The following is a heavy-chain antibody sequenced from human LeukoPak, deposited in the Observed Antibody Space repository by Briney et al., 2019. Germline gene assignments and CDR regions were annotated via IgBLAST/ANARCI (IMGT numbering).Heavy chain of an antibody. V-gene: IGHV3-7*03. CDR2: IKQDGSEK. CDR1: GFTFSSYW. D-gene: IGHD3-10*01. Sequence: GGSLRLSCAASGFTFSSYWMSWVRQAPGKGLEWVANIKQDGSEKYYVDSVKGRFTISRDNAKNSLYLQMNSLRAEDTALYYCARRVDGSGRYRGYYYYYMDVWGTGTTVTISS. CDR3: ARRVDGSGRYRGYYYYYMDV. J-gene: IGHJ6*03.